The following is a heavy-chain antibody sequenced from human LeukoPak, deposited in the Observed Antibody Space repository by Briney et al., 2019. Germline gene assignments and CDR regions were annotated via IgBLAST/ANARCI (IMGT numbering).Heavy chain of an antibody. CDR3: TRGGRRDGYNYFFRHESTDY. J-gene: IGHJ4*02. CDR1: GFTFSGSA. Sequence: GGSLRLSCAASGFTFSGSAMHWVRQASGKGLEWVGRIRSKANSYATAYAASVKGRFTISRDDSKNTAYLQMNSLKTEDTAVYYCTRGGRRDGYNYFFRHESTDYWGQGTLVTVSS. D-gene: IGHD5-24*01. V-gene: IGHV3-73*01. CDR2: IRSKANSYAT.